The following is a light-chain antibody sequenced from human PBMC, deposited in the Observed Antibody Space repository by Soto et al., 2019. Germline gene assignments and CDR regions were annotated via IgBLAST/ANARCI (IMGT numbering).Light chain of an antibody. CDR3: HQYNGSIQFT. Sequence: EIVLTQSPGTLSLSPGERATLSCRASQNVVGGYLAWYQQRPGQAPRLLIYDASVRATGIPDRFSGSGSGIDFTLTISRLEPEDFGVYSWHQYNGSIQFTSGPGTTVYIK. CDR1: QNVVGGY. J-gene: IGKJ3*01. CDR2: DAS. V-gene: IGKV3-20*01.